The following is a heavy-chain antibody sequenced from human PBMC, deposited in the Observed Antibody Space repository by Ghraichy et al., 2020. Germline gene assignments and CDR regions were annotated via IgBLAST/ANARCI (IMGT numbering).Heavy chain of an antibody. D-gene: IGHD3-10*01. CDR2: IWYDGTNE. Sequence: LSLTCATSGFTFNNYGMHWVRQAPGKGLEWVAVIWYDGTNEHYADSVKGRFTISRDNSKNTLYLQLDSLRAEDTAVYYCARDLTLAVRGSDFWGQGTXXTXXX. CDR3: ARDLTLAVRGSDF. CDR1: GFTFNNYG. J-gene: IGHJ4*02. V-gene: IGHV3-33*01.